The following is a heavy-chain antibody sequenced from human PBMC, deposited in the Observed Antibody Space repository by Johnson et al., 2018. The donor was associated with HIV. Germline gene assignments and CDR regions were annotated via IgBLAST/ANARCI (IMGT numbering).Heavy chain of an antibody. CDR1: GFTVSNAW. CDR2: ISSGGSA. D-gene: IGHD4-17*01. CDR3: AKDISRQRLWAFDI. J-gene: IGHJ3*02. Sequence: VQLVESGGGVVQPGGSLRLSCGASGFTVSNAWMSWVRQAPGQGLEWGSLISSGGSAYYADSVKGRFTISRDNAKNSLYRQMTSLPAKDTAFYYCAKDISRQRLWAFDIWGQGTMVTVSS. V-gene: IGHV3-66*02.